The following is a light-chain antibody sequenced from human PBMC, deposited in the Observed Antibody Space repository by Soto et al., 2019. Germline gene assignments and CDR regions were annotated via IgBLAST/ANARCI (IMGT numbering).Light chain of an antibody. Sequence: QSVLTQPPSVSGSPGQSVTISCTVTSSDFGDYEHVSWYQLAPGTAPKLLISDVINRPSGVPDRFSGSKSGNTPSLTISGLQAEDEADYYCGLFTSSATWVFGGGTKLTVL. V-gene: IGLV2-18*01. CDR2: DVI. CDR1: SSDFGDYEH. CDR3: GLFTSSATWV. J-gene: IGLJ3*02.